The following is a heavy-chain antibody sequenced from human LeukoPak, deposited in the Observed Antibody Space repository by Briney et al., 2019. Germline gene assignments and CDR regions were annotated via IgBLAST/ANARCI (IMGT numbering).Heavy chain of an antibody. V-gene: IGHV4-4*07. CDR2: IYTSGST. CDR3: ARDVREGYCSSTSCYTGNWFDP. D-gene: IGHD2-2*02. CDR1: GGSISSYY. Sequence: PSETLSLTCTVSGGSISSYYWSWIRQPAGKGLEWIGRIYTSGSTNYNPSLKSRVTMSVDTSKNQFSPKLSSVTAADTAVYYCARDVREGYCSSTSCYTGNWFDPWGQGTLVTVSS. J-gene: IGHJ5*02.